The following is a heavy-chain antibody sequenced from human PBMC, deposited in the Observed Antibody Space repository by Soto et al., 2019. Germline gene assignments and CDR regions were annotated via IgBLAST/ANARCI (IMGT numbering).Heavy chain of an antibody. Sequence: EVQLLESGGGLVQPGGSLRLSCVASGFTFNSYAMTWVRQAPGQGLEWVSTVNVSGAYTFDADSVKGRFTISRDNSKDTLYLKMTSLMPEDTALYYCAKERYYDKFSDFYYNGGRDVWGHGTPVTVCS. CDR3: AKERYYDKFSDFYYNGGRDV. V-gene: IGHV3-23*01. CDR2: VNVSGAYT. D-gene: IGHD3-9*01. CDR1: GFTFNSYA. J-gene: IGHJ6*02.